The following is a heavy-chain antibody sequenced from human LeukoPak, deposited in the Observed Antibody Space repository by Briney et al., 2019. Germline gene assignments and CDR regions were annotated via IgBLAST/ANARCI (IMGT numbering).Heavy chain of an antibody. CDR2: IYPGDSDT. Sequence: GESLKISCKGSGYSFTSYWIGWVRQMPGKGLEWMAIIYPGDSDTRYSPSFQGQVTISADKSISTAYLQWSSLKASDTAMYYCARVRASWQTHFDYWGQGTLVTVSS. CDR1: GYSFTSYW. D-gene: IGHD3-10*01. CDR3: ARVRASWQTHFDY. J-gene: IGHJ4*02. V-gene: IGHV5-51*01.